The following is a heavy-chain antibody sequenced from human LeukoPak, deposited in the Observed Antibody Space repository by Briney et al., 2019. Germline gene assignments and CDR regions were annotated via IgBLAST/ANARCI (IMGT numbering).Heavy chain of an antibody. Sequence: GESLKISCKGSGYNFANYWIGWVRQMPGKGLEWMGIIYPGDSDTRYSPSFQGQVTISADKSISTAYLQWSSLKASDTAMYYCARPSGSSWELFFDYWGQGTLVTVSS. V-gene: IGHV5-51*01. CDR1: GYNFANYW. D-gene: IGHD6-13*01. CDR2: IYPGDSDT. CDR3: ARPSGSSWELFFDY. J-gene: IGHJ4*02.